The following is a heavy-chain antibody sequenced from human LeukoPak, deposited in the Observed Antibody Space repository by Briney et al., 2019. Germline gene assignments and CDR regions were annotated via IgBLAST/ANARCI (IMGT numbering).Heavy chain of an antibody. CDR1: GFTFSSYV. J-gene: IGHJ4*02. Sequence: GRSLRLSCAASGFTFSSYVMHWVRQAPGKGLEWVAIISYDGSNEYYADSVKGRFTISRDNSKNTLYLQMNSLRAADTAVYYCARARYNWNQIDYWGQGTLVTVSS. CDR2: ISYDGSNE. D-gene: IGHD1-20*01. CDR3: ARARYNWNQIDY. V-gene: IGHV3-30*04.